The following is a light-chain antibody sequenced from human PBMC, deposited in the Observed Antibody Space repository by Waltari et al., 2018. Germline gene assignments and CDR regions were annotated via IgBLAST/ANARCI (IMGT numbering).Light chain of an antibody. J-gene: IGLJ2*01. CDR2: REN. CDR1: ALSKQY. Sequence: SYELTQPPSVSVSPGQTARITCSADALSKQYDYWYQQKPGQAPVLAMYRENERPSGIPERFSGSSSGTTVTLTISGVQAEDEADYYCQSADSSGTYVVFGGGTKLTVL. CDR3: QSADSSGTYVV. V-gene: IGLV3-25*03.